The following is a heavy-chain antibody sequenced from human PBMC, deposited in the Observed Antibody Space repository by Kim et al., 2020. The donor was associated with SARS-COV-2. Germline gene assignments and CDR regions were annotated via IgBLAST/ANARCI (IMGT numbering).Heavy chain of an antibody. J-gene: IGHJ5*02. D-gene: IGHD2-15*01. Sequence: SETLSLTCTVSGGSISSSSYYWGWIRQPPGKGLEWIGSIYYSGSTYYNPSLKSRVTISVDTSKNQFSLKLSSVTAADTAVYYCARAKEGGGSCYSCWFDPWGQGTLVTVSS. CDR2: IYYSGST. V-gene: IGHV4-39*07. CDR3: ARAKEGGGSCYSCWFDP. CDR1: GGSISSSSYY.